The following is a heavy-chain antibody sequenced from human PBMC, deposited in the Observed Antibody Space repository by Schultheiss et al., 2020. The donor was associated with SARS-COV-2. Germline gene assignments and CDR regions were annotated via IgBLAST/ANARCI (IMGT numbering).Heavy chain of an antibody. J-gene: IGHJ6*02. Sequence: SQTLSLTCAVYGGSFSGYYWSWIRQPPGKGLEWIGYIYYSGSTNYNPTLKSRVTISVDTSKNQFSLKLSSVTAADTAVYYCARGHGTTVDGMDVWGQGTTVTVSS. CDR2: IYYSGST. V-gene: IGHV4-59*12. D-gene: IGHD4-23*01. CDR1: GGSFSGYY. CDR3: ARGHGTTVDGMDV.